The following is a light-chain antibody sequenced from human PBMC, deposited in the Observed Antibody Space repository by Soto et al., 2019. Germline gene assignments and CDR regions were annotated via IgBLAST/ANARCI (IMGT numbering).Light chain of an antibody. V-gene: IGLV2-8*01. CDR3: CSHGGSRI. J-gene: IGLJ2*01. CDR1: SSDIGAYNY. Sequence: QSALTQPPSASGSPGQSVTISCTGTSSDIGAYNYVSWYQQHPGKAPKLMIYEVNKRPPGVPDRFSGSKSGNTASLTVSGLEADDEADYYCCSHGGSRIFGGGTKLTVL. CDR2: EVN.